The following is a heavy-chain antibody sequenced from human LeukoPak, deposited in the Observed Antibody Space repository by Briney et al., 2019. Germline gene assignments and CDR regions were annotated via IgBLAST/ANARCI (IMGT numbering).Heavy chain of an antibody. J-gene: IGHJ5*02. V-gene: IGHV3-48*04. Sequence: GGSLRLSCAASGFSFSFSNMNWVRQAPGKGLEWVSYISNSGSTIYYADSVKGRFTISRDNAKNSLYLQMNSLRAEDTAVYYCAREISAYVVWFDPWGQGTLVTVSS. CDR3: AREISAYVVWFDP. D-gene: IGHD5-12*01. CDR2: ISNSGSTI. CDR1: GFSFSFSN.